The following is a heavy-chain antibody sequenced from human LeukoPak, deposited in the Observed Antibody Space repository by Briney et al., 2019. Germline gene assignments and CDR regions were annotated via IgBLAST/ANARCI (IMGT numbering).Heavy chain of an antibody. CDR2: ISGSGDRT. J-gene: IGHJ4*02. CDR1: GFTFSSNY. CDR3: AKLLRGVVVPYFDY. D-gene: IGHD3-10*01. V-gene: IGHV3-23*01. Sequence: GGSLRLSCAASGFTFSSNYMNWVRQAPGKGLEWVSAISGSGDRTHYADSVKGRFTVSRDTSKSTLFLQMNSLRAEDTAVYYCAKLLRGVVVPYFDYWGQGTLVTVSS.